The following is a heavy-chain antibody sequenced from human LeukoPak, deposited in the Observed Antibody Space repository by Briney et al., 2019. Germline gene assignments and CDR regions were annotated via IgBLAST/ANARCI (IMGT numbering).Heavy chain of an antibody. Sequence: GESPDISCQGSGCLFNNYWIRLVRQLPATSLGWIGFIYPTDSDTKYSPSIQGQVTISADKTLRTAYLQWSSLKASDAAYYYCARHNSNTYGYYWGQGTLVTVSS. CDR2: IYPTDSDT. V-gene: IGHV5-51*01. J-gene: IGHJ4*02. CDR1: GCLFNNYW. CDR3: ARHNSNTYGYY. D-gene: IGHD4-17*01.